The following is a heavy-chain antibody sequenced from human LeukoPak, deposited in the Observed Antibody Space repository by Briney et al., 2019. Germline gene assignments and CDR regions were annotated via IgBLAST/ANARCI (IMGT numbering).Heavy chain of an antibody. D-gene: IGHD6-13*01. J-gene: IGHJ6*02. Sequence: ASMKVSCKASGYSFTSYAINWVRQAPGQGLEWMGWISACNGNTDYAQKLQGRVTMTTDTSTSTAYMELRSLTSDDTAVYYCARDPLRSTWSTYYNALDVWGQGTTVTVSS. CDR1: GYSFTSYA. V-gene: IGHV1-18*01. CDR2: ISACNGNT. CDR3: ARDPLRSTWSTYYNALDV.